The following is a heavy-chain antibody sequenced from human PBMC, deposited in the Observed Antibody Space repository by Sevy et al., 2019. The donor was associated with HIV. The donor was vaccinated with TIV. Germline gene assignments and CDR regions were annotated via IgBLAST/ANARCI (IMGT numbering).Heavy chain of an antibody. V-gene: IGHV4-59*01. CDR2: IYYSGST. J-gene: IGHJ6*02. CDR3: ARALSIAAAGSPYYYYGMDV. Sequence: SETPSLTCTVSGGSISSYYWSWIRQPPGKGLEWIGYIYYSGSTNYNPSLKSRVTISVDTSKNQFSLKLSSVTAADTAVYYCARALSIAAAGSPYYYYGMDVWGQGTTVTVSS. CDR1: GGSISSYY. D-gene: IGHD6-13*01.